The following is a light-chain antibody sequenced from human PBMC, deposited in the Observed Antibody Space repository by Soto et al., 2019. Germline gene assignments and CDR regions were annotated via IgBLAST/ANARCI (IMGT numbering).Light chain of an antibody. CDR3: QQRNNWG. Sequence: EIVLTQSPATLSLSPGERATLSCRASQSVGSYLAWYQQKPGQAPRLLIYDASNRATGIPARFTGGGSGTDFTLTIGSLEPEDFAVYYCQQRNNWGFGPWTKVDI. CDR1: QSVGSY. CDR2: DAS. J-gene: IGKJ3*01. V-gene: IGKV3-11*01.